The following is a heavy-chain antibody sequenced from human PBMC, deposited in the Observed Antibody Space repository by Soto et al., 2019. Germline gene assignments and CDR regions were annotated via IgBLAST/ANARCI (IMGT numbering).Heavy chain of an antibody. CDR3: ARPIRDGYNSYYYGMDV. V-gene: IGHV5-51*01. Sequence: PGESLKISCKGSGYSFTYYWIGWVRQMPGKGLEWMGIIYPGDSDTRYSPSFQGQVTISADKSISTAYLQWSSLKASDTAMYYCARPIRDGYNSYYYGMDVWGQGTTVTVSS. CDR2: IYPGDSDT. J-gene: IGHJ6*02. CDR1: GYSFTYYW. D-gene: IGHD5-12*01.